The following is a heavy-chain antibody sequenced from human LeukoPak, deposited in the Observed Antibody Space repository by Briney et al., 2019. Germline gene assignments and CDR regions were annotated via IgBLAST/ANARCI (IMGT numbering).Heavy chain of an antibody. J-gene: IGHJ5*02. CDR2: IYTSGST. CDR3: ARDRYGSGSYYKSWFDP. D-gene: IGHD3-10*01. Sequence: SETLSLTCTVSGGSISSYYWSWIRQPAGKGLEWIGRIYTSGSTNYNPSLKSRVTMSVDTSKNQFSLRLSSVTAADTAVYYCARDRYGSGSYYKSWFDPWGQGTLATVSS. V-gene: IGHV4-4*07. CDR1: GGSISSYY.